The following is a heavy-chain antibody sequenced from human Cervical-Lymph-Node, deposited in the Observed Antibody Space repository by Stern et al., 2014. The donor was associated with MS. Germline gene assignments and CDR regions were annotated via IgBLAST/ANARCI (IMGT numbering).Heavy chain of an antibody. CDR1: GYSFTIYY. J-gene: IGHJ4*02. Sequence: EVQLVESGAEVKKPGESLKISCKLSGYSFTIYYIAWVRQMPGKGLAWMGFIYPYDSDTTYSPSFQGQVTISADKSITTAYLQWSSLRASDTAMYYCARHVQGFDYWGQGTLVTVSS. CDR2: IYPYDSDT. CDR3: ARHVQGFDY. V-gene: IGHV5-51*01.